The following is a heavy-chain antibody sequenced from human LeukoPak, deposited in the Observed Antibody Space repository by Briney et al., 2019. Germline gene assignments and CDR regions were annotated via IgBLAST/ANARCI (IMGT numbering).Heavy chain of an antibody. V-gene: IGHV1-69*01. D-gene: IGHD2-2*01. Sequence: GASVKVSCKASGGTFSSYAISWVRQAPGQGLEWMGGIIPIFGTANYAQKFQGRATITADESTSTAYMELSSLRSEDTAVYYCARVGEVYQLLLGSFDYWGQGTLVTVSS. CDR3: ARVGEVYQLLLGSFDY. CDR1: GGTFSSYA. CDR2: IIPIFGTA. J-gene: IGHJ4*02.